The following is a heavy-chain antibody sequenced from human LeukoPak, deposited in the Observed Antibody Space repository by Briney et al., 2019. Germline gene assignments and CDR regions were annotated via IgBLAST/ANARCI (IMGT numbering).Heavy chain of an antibody. V-gene: IGHV1-18*01. CDR1: GYTFTTYN. CDR2: ISGYNGNT. CDR3: ARGASGPPKLRYFDWLLLGDAFDI. Sequence: GASVKVSCKASGYTFTTYNINWVRQAPGQGLEWMGWISGYNGNTNYAQKLQGRVTMTTDTSTSTAYMELRSLKSDDTAVYYCARGASGPPKLRYFDWLLLGDAFDIWGQGTMVTVSS. J-gene: IGHJ3*02. D-gene: IGHD3-9*01.